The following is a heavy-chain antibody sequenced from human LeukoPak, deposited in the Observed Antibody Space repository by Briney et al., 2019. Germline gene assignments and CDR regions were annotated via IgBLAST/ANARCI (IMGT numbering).Heavy chain of an antibody. CDR1: GFIFSSYG. D-gene: IGHD6-19*01. Sequence: GGSLRLSCVAPGFIFSSYGMHWVRQAPGKGLEWVAFIRYDGTNKYHADSVKGRFTISRDNSKNTLYLQMNSLRAEDTAVYYCARAGITVTGAFDYWGQGTLVTVSS. J-gene: IGHJ4*02. CDR3: ARAGITVTGAFDY. CDR2: IRYDGTNK. V-gene: IGHV3-30*02.